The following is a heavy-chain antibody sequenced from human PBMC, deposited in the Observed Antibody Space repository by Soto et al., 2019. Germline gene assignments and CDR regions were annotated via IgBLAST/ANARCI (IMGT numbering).Heavy chain of an antibody. D-gene: IGHD6-13*01. J-gene: IGHJ4*02. V-gene: IGHV4-4*02. CDR3: ARHRWRYSSSWCFDY. CDR2: IYLGGSP. CDR1: GGSISSSNW. Sequence: SETLSLTCAVPGGSISSSNWWSWVRHPSGNGLWWIGEIYLGGSPNSNPPLKSRVTISVDTSKNQFSLKLSSVTAADTAVYYCARHRWRYSSSWCFDYWGQGTLVTVS.